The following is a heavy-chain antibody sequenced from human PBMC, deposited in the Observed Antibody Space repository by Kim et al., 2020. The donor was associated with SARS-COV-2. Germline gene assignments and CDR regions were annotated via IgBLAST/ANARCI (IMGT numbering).Heavy chain of an antibody. Sequence: GGSLRLSCAASGFTFSSYEMNWVRQAPGKGLEWVSYISSSGSTIYYADSVKGRFTISRDNAKNSLYLQMNSLRAEDTAVYYCARGYGYYNRGVCFDYWGQGALVTVSS. J-gene: IGHJ4*02. CDR2: ISSSGSTI. D-gene: IGHD3-9*01. CDR3: ARGYGYYNRGVCFDY. CDR1: GFTFSSYE. V-gene: IGHV3-48*03.